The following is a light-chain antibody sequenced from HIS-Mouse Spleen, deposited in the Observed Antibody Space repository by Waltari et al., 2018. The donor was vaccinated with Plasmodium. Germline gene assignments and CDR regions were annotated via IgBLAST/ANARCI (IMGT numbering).Light chain of an antibody. Sequence: EIVMTQSPATLSVSPGERATLSCRASQSVSSNLAWYQQKPGQAPRLLIYGASTRATGIPARFSGSGSGTEFTLTISSMQSEDFATYYCQQSHTFGQGTKLEIK. CDR1: QSVSSN. CDR3: QQSHT. CDR2: GAS. V-gene: IGKV3-15*01. J-gene: IGKJ2*01.